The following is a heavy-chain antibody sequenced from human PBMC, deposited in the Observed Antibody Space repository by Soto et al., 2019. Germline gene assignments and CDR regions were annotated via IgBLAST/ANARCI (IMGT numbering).Heavy chain of an antibody. V-gene: IGHV1-69*06. J-gene: IGHJ6*02. CDR3: ATEPRAVPGLTYSYYGMDV. Sequence: QVQLVQSGAEVKKPGSSVKVSCKASGGTFSSYAISWVRQAPGQGLEWIGGIIPIFGTANYAQKFQGRVTITADKSTSQAYMELSSLRSEDTAVYYCATEPRAVPGLTYSYYGMDVWGQGTTVTVSS. CDR2: IIPIFGTA. D-gene: IGHD6-19*01. CDR1: GGTFSSYA.